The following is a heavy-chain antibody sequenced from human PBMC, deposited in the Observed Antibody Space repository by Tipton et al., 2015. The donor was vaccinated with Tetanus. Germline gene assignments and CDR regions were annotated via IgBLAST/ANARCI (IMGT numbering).Heavy chain of an antibody. CDR2: IYYSGST. CDR3: ASGQQLVPRENYGMDV. D-gene: IGHD6-13*01. V-gene: IGHV4-39*07. J-gene: IGHJ6*02. Sequence: TLSLTCTVSGGSISSSSYYWGWIRQPPGKGLEWIGSIYYSGSTYYNPSLKSRVTISVDTSKNQFSLKLSSVTAADTAVYYCASGQQLVPRENYGMDVWGQGTTVTVSS. CDR1: GGSISSSSYY.